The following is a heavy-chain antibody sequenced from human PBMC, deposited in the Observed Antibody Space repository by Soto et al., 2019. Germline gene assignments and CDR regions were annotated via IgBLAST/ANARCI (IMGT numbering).Heavy chain of an antibody. V-gene: IGHV3-66*01. CDR3: AREPRYCRGGSCSITGDAFDI. D-gene: IGHD2-15*01. Sequence: EVQLVESGGGLVQPGGSLRLSCTASGFIVSDTYMNWVRQAPGKGLEWVSVISNRGDTHYADSVRGRFSLSRDIADNTVPLRMNNLRVEDTAVYYCAREPRYCRGGSCSITGDAFDIWGQGTMVTVSS. J-gene: IGHJ3*02. CDR1: GFIVSDTY. CDR2: ISNRGDT.